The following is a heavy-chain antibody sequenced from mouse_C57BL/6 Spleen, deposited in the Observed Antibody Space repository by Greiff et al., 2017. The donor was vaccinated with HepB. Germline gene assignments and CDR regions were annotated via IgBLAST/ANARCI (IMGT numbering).Heavy chain of an antibody. CDR1: GYTFTSYW. CDR3: ARYYSNYLYYFDY. V-gene: IGHV1-7*01. CDR2: INPSSGYT. Sequence: QVHVKQSGAELAKPGASVKLSCKASGYTFTSYWMHWVKQRPGQGLEWIGYINPSSGYTKYNQKFKDKATLTADKSSSTAYMQLSSLTYEDSAVYYCARYYSNYLYYFDYWGQGTTLTVSS. D-gene: IGHD2-5*01. J-gene: IGHJ2*01.